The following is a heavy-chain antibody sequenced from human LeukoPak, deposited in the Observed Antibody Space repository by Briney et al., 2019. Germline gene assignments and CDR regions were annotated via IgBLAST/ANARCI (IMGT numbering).Heavy chain of an antibody. CDR2: IYYSGST. CDR1: GGSISSSTYY. CDR3: ARGSHQEYSYGYFFDY. Sequence: SETLSLTCTVSGGSISSSTYYWGWIRQPPGKGLEWIGYIYYSGSTNYNPSLMSRVTISVDTSKNQISLKLSSVTAADTAIYYCARGSHQEYSYGYFFDYWGQGTPVTVSS. D-gene: IGHD5-18*01. J-gene: IGHJ4*02. V-gene: IGHV4-61*05.